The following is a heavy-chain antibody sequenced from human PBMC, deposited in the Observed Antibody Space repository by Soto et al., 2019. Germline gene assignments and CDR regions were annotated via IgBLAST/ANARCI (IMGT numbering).Heavy chain of an antibody. V-gene: IGHV1-46*01. Sequence: QVQLVQSGAEVKKPGASVKVSCKASGYTFTSYYMHWVRQAPGQGLEWMGIINPSGGSTSYAQKFQGRVTMTRDTPTSTVYMELSSLRSEDTAVYYCARVRDLYYYDSSGWDYWGQGTLVTVSS. CDR1: GYTFTSYY. J-gene: IGHJ4*02. CDR2: INPSGGST. CDR3: ARVRDLYYYDSSGWDY. D-gene: IGHD3-22*01.